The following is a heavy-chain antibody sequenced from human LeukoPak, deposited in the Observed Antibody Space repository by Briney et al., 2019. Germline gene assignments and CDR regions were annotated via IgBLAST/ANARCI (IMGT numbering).Heavy chain of an antibody. CDR1: GYNFFSYW. CDR3: ASLFPGIASWEI. D-gene: IGHD6-13*01. CDR2: IYPGDSHT. Sequence: GESLRISCKGFGYNFFSYWIGWVRQMPGKGLEWMGIIYPGDSHTRYGPSFQGQVTISADKSIRTAYLQWSRLSASDTAMYYCASLFPGIASWEIWGQGTLVIASS. V-gene: IGHV5-51*01. J-gene: IGHJ1*01.